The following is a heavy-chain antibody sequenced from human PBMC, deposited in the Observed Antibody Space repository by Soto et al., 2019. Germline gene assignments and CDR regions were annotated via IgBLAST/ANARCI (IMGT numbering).Heavy chain of an antibody. CDR3: AKETYYYDSSGYDY. V-gene: IGHV3-30*18. Sequence: LRLSYAASGFTFSSYGMHWVRQAPGKGLEWVAVISYDGSNKYYADSVKDRFTISRDNSKNTLYLQMNSLRAEDTAVYYCAKETYYYDSSGYDYWGQGTLVTVSS. CDR1: GFTFSSYG. CDR2: ISYDGSNK. J-gene: IGHJ4*02. D-gene: IGHD3-22*01.